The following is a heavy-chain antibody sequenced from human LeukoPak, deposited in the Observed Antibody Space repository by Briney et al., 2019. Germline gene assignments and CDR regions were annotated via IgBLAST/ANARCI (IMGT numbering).Heavy chain of an antibody. Sequence: GGSLRLSCAASGFTFSSYSMNWVRQAPGKGLEWVSYISSSSSTIYYADSVKGRFTISRDNAKNSLYLQMNSLRAEDTAVYYCARDAAYYYDSSGSEFDYWGRGTLVTVSS. D-gene: IGHD3-22*01. CDR3: ARDAAYYYDSSGSEFDY. J-gene: IGHJ4*02. V-gene: IGHV3-48*01. CDR2: ISSSSSTI. CDR1: GFTFSSYS.